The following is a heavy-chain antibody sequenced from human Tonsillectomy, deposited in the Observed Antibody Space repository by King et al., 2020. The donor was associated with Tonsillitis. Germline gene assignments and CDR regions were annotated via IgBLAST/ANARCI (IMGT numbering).Heavy chain of an antibody. D-gene: IGHD3-22*01. CDR2: VSYVGRT. CDR3: ACYTGLLLDN. V-gene: IGHV4-39*07. CDR1: GASISSNPYY. J-gene: IGHJ4*02. Sequence: LQLQESGPGLVKPSETLSLTCAVSGASISSNPYYWAWIRQPPGQGLEWIATVSYVGRTFYNPSLQSRLTISLDTSNNQFSLRLKSVTAADTAVYYCACYTGLLLDNWGQGALVTVSS.